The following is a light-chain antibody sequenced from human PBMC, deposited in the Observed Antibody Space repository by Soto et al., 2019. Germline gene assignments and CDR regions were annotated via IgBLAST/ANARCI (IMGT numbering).Light chain of an antibody. CDR2: GAS. Sequence: ENVLTHSPGTLSLSQGERASVSCRASQSVSNNYLAWYQQKPGQAPRLLIYGASTRATGIPARFSGSGSGTEFTLTISSLQSEDFAVYYCQQYNNCPITFGQGTRLEIK. CDR1: QSVSNN. V-gene: IGKV3-15*01. CDR3: QQYNNCPIT. J-gene: IGKJ5*01.